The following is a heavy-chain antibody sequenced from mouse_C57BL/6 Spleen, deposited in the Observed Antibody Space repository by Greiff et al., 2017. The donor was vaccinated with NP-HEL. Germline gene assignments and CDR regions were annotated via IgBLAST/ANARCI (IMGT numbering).Heavy chain of an antibody. CDR1: GYTFTDYY. J-gene: IGHJ2*01. D-gene: IGHD2-3*01. Sequence: EVQLQQSGPELVKPGASVKISCKASGYTFTDYYMNWVKQSHGKSLEWIGDNHPNNGGTSYNQKFKGKATLTVDKSSSTAYMERRSLTSEDSAVYYCAREMVDYWGQGTTLTVSS. CDR3: AREMVDY. V-gene: IGHV1-26*01. CDR2: NHPNNGGT.